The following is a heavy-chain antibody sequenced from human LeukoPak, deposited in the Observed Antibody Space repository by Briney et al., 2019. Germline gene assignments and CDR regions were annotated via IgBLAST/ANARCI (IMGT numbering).Heavy chain of an antibody. CDR1: GFTFSSYW. CDR2: INTDGSST. D-gene: IGHD2-15*01. CDR3: ARVEVVVVAATHGAFDI. V-gene: IGHV3-74*01. J-gene: IGHJ3*02. Sequence: PGGSLRLSCAASGFTFSSYWMHWVRQAPGKGLVWVSRINTDGSSTSYADSVRGRFTISRDNAKNTLYLQMNSLRAEDTAVYYCARVEVVVVAATHGAFDIWGQGTMVTVSS.